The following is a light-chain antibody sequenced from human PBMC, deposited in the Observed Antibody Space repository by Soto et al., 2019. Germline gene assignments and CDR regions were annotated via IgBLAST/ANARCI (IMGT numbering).Light chain of an antibody. J-gene: IGLJ2*01. CDR3: QAWDSSTAVV. CDR1: KLGDKY. Sequence: SSELTQPPSVSVSPGQTASITFSGDKLGDKYACWYQQKPGQSPVLVIYQDSKRPSGIPERFSGSNSGNTATLTISGTQAMDEADYYCQAWDSSTAVVFGGGTKLTVL. CDR2: QDS. V-gene: IGLV3-1*01.